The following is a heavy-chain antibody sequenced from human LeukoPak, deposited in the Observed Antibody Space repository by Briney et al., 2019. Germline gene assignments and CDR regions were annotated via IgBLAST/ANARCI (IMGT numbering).Heavy chain of an antibody. CDR3: TRDRLVAPLNAFDV. J-gene: IGHJ3*01. V-gene: IGHV3-49*04. CDR1: GFTFGDYA. D-gene: IGHD2-15*01. CDR2: IRTKPYGETA. Sequence: GGSLRLSCTASGFTFGDYAMNWVRQAPGKGLEWVGFIRTKPYGETAEYAASVKGRFTISRDDSKSIAYLQMNSLKPEDTAVYYCTRDRLVAPLNAFDVWGQGTMVTVSS.